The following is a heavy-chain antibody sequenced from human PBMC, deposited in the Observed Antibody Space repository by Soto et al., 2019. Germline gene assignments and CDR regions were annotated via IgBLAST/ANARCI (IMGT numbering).Heavy chain of an antibody. V-gene: IGHV1-69*13. CDR3: AREPFADTAMDYYYSYGMHV. CDR1: GGTFSSYA. CDR2: IIPIFGTA. J-gene: IGHJ6*02. D-gene: IGHD5-18*01. Sequence: SVKVSCKASGGTFSSYAISWVRQAPGQGLEWMGGIIPIFGTANYAQKFQGRVTITADESTSTAYMELSSLRSEDTAVYYCAREPFADTAMDYYYSYGMHVWGQATSVT.